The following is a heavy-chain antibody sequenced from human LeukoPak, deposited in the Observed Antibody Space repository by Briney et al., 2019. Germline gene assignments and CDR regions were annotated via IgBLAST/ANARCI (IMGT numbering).Heavy chain of an antibody. V-gene: IGHV3-30*02. CDR3: AKDAPIDY. CDR2: IRYDGSNK. Sequence: GGSLRPSCAASGFTFSSYGMHWVRQAPGKGLEWVAFIRYDGSNKYYADSLKGRFTISRDNSKNTLYLQMNSLRAEDTAVYYCAKDAPIDYWGQGTLVTVSS. CDR1: GFTFSSYG. J-gene: IGHJ4*02.